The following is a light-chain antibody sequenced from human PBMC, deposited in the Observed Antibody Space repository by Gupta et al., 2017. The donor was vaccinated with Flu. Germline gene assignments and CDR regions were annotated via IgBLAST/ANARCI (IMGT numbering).Light chain of an antibody. J-gene: IGLJ2*01. Sequence: QSALTQPASVSGSPGHSITISCTGTNSDIGGYNYVSWFQHHPGKAPKLIIYEVSNRPSGVSNRFSASKSGNTASLTISGLQAEDEAYYYCSSYTSTSIRVFGGGTKLTVL. CDR2: EVS. V-gene: IGLV2-14*01. CDR1: NSDIGGYNY. CDR3: SSYTSTSIRV.